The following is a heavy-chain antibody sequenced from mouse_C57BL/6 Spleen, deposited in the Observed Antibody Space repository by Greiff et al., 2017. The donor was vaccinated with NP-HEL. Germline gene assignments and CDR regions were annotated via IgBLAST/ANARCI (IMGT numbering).Heavy chain of an antibody. D-gene: IGHD2-4*01. V-gene: IGHV5-6*01. CDR2: ISSGGSYT. CDR3: ARQDYYDYDGFAY. CDR1: GFTFSSYG. J-gene: IGHJ3*01. Sequence: EVQVVESGGDLVKPGGSLKLSCAASGFTFSSYGMSWVRQTPDKRLEWVATISSGGSYTYYPDSVKGRFTISRDNAKNTLYLQMSSLKSEDTAMYYCARQDYYDYDGFAYWGQGTLVTVSA.